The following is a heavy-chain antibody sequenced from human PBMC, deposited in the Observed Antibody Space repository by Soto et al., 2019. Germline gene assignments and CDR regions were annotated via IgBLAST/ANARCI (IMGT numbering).Heavy chain of an antibody. CDR3: ERWGQRWEQQGYYYYHYSVDV. Sequence: PGGSLRFSCAASGFTFSSFWMSWVRQAPGKGLEWVSVIYSGDNTYYADSVRGRFTISRHNSNNTLYLQMNRLRAEDTAVYYCERWGQRWEQQGYYYYHYSVDVWGQGTTVTVSS. J-gene: IGHJ6*02. CDR2: IYSGDNT. V-gene: IGHV3-53*04. CDR1: GFTFSSFW. D-gene: IGHD1-26*01.